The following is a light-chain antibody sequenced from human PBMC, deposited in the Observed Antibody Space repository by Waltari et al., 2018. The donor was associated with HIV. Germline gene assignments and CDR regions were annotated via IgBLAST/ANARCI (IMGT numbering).Light chain of an antibody. J-gene: IGKJ1*01. CDR2: EAS. Sequence: IQLTQPPSTLSASLGASVTITCRAIQSINSWFAWYQQKPVNAPRLLTSEASSLQSGVPSRFSGRESGKEFTLIINSLQPDDFATYYCQQYKTYSTTFGQGTNVEIK. V-gene: IGKV1-5*03. CDR1: QSINSW. CDR3: QQYKTYSTT.